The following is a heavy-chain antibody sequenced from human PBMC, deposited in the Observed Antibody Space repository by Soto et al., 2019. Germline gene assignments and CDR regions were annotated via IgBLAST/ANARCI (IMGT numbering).Heavy chain of an antibody. CDR3: FRDVHFFSTSCYGNRLAP. D-gene: IGHD2-2*01. V-gene: IGHV3-74*01. J-gene: IGHJ5*02. Sequence: GGSLGLACAAYGVTLSSNWMQWIGQGPGKGMDCVSRISSYALLPYYAHSVKGRFTISRDNAKNSLYLEMNSLRAEDTAVYYFFRDVHFFSTSCYGNRLAPSAQRAPGPVS. CDR1: GVTLSSNW. CDR2: ISSYALLP.